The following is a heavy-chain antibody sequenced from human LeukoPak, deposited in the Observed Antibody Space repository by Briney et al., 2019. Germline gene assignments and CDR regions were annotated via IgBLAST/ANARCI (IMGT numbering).Heavy chain of an antibody. J-gene: IGHJ4*02. V-gene: IGHV4-59*01. CDR3: AGSGYSYGYVDY. Sequence: SETLSLTCTVSGGSTSSYYWSWIRQPPGKGLEWIGYIYYSGSTNYNPSLKSRVTISVDTSKNQFSLKLSSVTAADTAVYYCAGSGYSYGYVDYWGQGTLVTVSS. CDR2: IYYSGST. CDR1: GGSTSSYY. D-gene: IGHD5-18*01.